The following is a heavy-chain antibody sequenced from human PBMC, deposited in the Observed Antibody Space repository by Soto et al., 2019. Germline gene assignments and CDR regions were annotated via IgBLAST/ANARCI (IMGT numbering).Heavy chain of an antibody. V-gene: IGHV1-2*02. CDR3: ARSTTVTTYDAFDI. Sequence: QVQLVQSGAEVKKPGASVKVSCKASGYTFTGYYMHWVRQAPGQGLEWMGWINPNSGGTNYAQKFQGGVTMTRDPSISPAYMELSRLRSDDTAVYYCARSTTVTTYDAFDIWGQGTMVTVSS. CDR1: GYTFTGYY. CDR2: INPNSGGT. D-gene: IGHD4-17*01. J-gene: IGHJ3*02.